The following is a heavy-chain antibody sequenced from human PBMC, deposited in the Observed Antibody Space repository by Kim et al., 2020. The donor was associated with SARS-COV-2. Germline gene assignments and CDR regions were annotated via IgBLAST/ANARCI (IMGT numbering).Heavy chain of an antibody. CDR1: GGSISSYY. D-gene: IGHD3-10*01. Sequence: SETLSLTCTVSGGSISSYYWSWIRQPPGKGQEWIGYIYYSGSTNYNPSLKSRGTISVDTSKNQFSLKLSFGTAAATAAAYCSRVRRGRGFGELLGFVYW. J-gene: IGHJ4*01. CDR2: IYYSGST. V-gene: IGHV4-59*01. CDR3: SRVRRGRGFGELLGFVY.